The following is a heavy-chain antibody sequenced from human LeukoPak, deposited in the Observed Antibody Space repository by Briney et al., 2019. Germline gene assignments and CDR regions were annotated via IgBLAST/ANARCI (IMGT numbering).Heavy chain of an antibody. CDR1: GFIVSSNY. J-gene: IGHJ4*02. V-gene: IGHV3-53*01. D-gene: IGHD2-21*01. CDR3: ARGVVNHYYFDY. CDR2: IYSGGST. Sequence: GGSLRLSCAVSGFIVSSNYMSWVRQAPGKGLEWVSVIYSGGSTYYTDSVKGRFTNSRDNSKNTLYLQMNSLRAEDTAVYYCARGVVNHYYFDYWGQGTLVTVSS.